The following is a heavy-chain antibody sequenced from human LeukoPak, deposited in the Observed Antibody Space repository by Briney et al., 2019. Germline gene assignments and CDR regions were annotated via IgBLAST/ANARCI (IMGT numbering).Heavy chain of an antibody. CDR2: INSDGSST. CDR1: GFTFSSYW. CDR3: ARGKGYFFVFDY. J-gene: IGHJ4*02. V-gene: IGHV3-74*01. Sequence: PGGSLRLSCAASGFTFSSYWMHWVRQAPGKGLVWVSRINSDGSSTSYADSVRGRFTISRDSSKNTMYLQMNTLRGEDTAVYYCARGKGYFFVFDYWGQGTLVTVSS. D-gene: IGHD2/OR15-2a*01.